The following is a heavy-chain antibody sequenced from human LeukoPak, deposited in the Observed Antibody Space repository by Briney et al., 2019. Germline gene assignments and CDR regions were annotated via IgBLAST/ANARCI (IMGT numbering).Heavy chain of an antibody. Sequence: PGGSLRLSCVVSGFTFSSYEMNWVRQAPGKGLEWVANINPDGGEERYVDSVKGRFVISRDNAKNSLYLQMNSLRAEDTAVYYCAIWGADQNYWGQGTLVTVSS. D-gene: IGHD3-16*01. J-gene: IGHJ4*02. CDR1: GFTFSSYE. CDR2: INPDGGEE. CDR3: AIWGADQNY. V-gene: IGHV3-7*02.